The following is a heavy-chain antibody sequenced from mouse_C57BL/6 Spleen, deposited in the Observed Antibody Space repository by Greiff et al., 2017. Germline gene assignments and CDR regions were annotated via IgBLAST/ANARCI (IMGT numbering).Heavy chain of an antibody. V-gene: IGHV14-2*01. CDR1: GFNIKDYY. Sequence: VQLKESGAELVKPGASVKLSCTASGFNIKDYYMHWVKQRTEQGLEWIGRIDPEDGETKYAPKFQGKATITADTSSNTAYLQLRSLTSEDTAVDYCARWDYNDSGTLFAYWGQGTLVTVSA. CDR3: ARWDYNDSGTLFAY. CDR2: IDPEDGET. D-gene: IGHD1-1*01. J-gene: IGHJ3*01.